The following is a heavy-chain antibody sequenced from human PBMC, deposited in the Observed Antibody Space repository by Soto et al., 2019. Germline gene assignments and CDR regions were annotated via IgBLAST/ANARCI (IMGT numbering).Heavy chain of an antibody. J-gene: IGHJ2*01. CDR2: IGPYNGNT. CDR1: GYTFADYG. CDR3: ARCYCTVGSCYTCWPFDL. D-gene: IGHD2-15*01. V-gene: IGHV1-18*01. Sequence: QAQLVQSGAEVKKPGASVKVSCQAGGYTFADYGISWVRQAPGQGLEWVGWIGPYNGNTNYAQNLQVRVTMTTDTSTNTAYMELRSLRSDDTALYYCARCYCTVGSCYTCWPFDLWGRGTLLTVSS.